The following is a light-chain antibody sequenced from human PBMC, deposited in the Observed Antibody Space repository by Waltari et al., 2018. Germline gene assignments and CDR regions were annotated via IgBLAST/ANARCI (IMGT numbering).Light chain of an antibody. CDR3: QQYNNYLVT. Sequence: DIHMTQSPSTLSASVGDKVTITCRASQSISSWLAWYQQKPGKAPKLLIYKASTLESGVPSRFSGSGSGTEFILTISSLQPDDFATYYCQQYNNYLVTFGQGTKLEIK. V-gene: IGKV1-5*03. CDR1: QSISSW. J-gene: IGKJ2*01. CDR2: KAS.